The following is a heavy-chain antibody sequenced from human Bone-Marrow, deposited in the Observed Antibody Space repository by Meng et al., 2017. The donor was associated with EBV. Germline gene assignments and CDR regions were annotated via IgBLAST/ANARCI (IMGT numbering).Heavy chain of an antibody. D-gene: IGHD3-10*01. CDR1: GHTFTSYA. CDR2: INAGNGNT. V-gene: IGHV1-3*01. Sequence: QGQLWPSGAEVTKPGASVKVSCKASGHTFTSYAMHWVRQAPGQRLEWMGWINAGNGNTKYSQKFQGRVTITRDTSASTAYMELSSLRSEDTAVYYCARAPPLWFGELLSLYYWGQGTLVTVSS. CDR3: ARAPPLWFGELLSLYY. J-gene: IGHJ4*02.